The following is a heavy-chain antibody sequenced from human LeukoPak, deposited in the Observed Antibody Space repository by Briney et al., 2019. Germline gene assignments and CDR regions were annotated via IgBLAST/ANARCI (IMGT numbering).Heavy chain of an antibody. D-gene: IGHD2-15*01. CDR2: VYYTGRT. Sequence: SETLSLTCSVSGGDINNSRLYWGWVRQVPHKGLEWLGTVYYTGRTYYNPSVTSRITISFDTSRNEFSLRLASVTVTDTAVFFCARHKGGGMYSFAFWAQRILVTVSS. CDR1: GGDINNSRLY. V-gene: IGHV4-39*01. J-gene: IGHJ4*02. CDR3: ARHKGGGMYSFAF.